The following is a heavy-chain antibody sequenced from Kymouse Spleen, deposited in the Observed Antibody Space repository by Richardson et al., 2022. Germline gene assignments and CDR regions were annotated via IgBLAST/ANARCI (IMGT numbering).Heavy chain of an antibody. CDR1: GGSFSGYY. D-gene: IGHD6-6*01. Sequence: QVQLQQWGAGLLKPSETLSLTCAVYGGSFSGYYWSWIRQPPGKGLEWIGEINHSGSTNYNPSLKSRVTISVDTSKNQFSLKLSSVTAADTAVYYCARGIAARRGDFDYWGQGTLVTVSS. CDR3: ARGIAARRGDFDY. J-gene: IGHJ4*02. V-gene: IGHV4-34*01. CDR2: INHSGST.